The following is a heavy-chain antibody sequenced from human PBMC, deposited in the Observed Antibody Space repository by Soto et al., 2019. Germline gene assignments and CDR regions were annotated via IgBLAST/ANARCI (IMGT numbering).Heavy chain of an antibody. CDR3: AKIMTSTGTDF. CDR2: VTASGSNT. CDR1: GFTFSNSA. V-gene: IGHV3-23*01. D-gene: IGHD1-1*01. J-gene: IGHJ4*02. Sequence: EVQLLESGGGLVQPGGSLRLSCAGSGFTFSNSAMSWVRQAPGKGLEWVSSVTASGSNTYYADSVKGRFSISRDNSKNTLYLQMNSLRAEDTAVYYCAKIMTSTGTDFWGQGTLVTVS.